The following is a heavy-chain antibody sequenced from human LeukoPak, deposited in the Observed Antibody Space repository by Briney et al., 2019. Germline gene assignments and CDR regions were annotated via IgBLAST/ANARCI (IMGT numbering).Heavy chain of an antibody. CDR3: ARDLVVVPAAIFLYYYYGMDV. J-gene: IGHJ6*02. V-gene: IGHV3-21*01. D-gene: IGHD2-2*01. CDR2: ISSSSSYI. Sequence: GGSLRLSCAASGFTFSSYSMNWVRQAPGKGLEWVSSISSSSSYIYYADSVKGRFTISRDNAKNSLYLQMNSLRAGDTAVYYCARDLVVVPAAIFLYYYYGMDVWGQGTTVTVSS. CDR1: GFTFSSYS.